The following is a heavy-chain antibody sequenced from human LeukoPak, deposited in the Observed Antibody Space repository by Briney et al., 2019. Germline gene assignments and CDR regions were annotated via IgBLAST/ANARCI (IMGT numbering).Heavy chain of an antibody. Sequence: GRSLRLSCAASGFTFSNYGMHWVRQAPGKGLEWVALIWYDGRNKYYADSVKGRFTISRDSSKNTLYLQMNSLIVEDTAVYYCARDDRVGYWGQGTLVTVSS. CDR1: GFTFSNYG. CDR2: IWYDGRNK. CDR3: ARDDRVGY. J-gene: IGHJ4*02. V-gene: IGHV3-33*01.